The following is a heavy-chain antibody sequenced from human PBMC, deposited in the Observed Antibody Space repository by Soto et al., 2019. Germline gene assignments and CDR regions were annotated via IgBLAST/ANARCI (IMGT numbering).Heavy chain of an antibody. Sequence: EVQLVESGGGLVTPGGSLRLSCSFTFNSYSLNWVRQAPGKGLEWVSSISSGSAYIKYADSVKGRFTISRDNANNFLYLQMSSLRVDETALYYCARDQGGSYVSWFGPWGQGALGTVSS. CDR3: ARDQGGSYVSWFGP. J-gene: IGHJ5*02. D-gene: IGHD1-26*01. CDR1: FTFNSYS. V-gene: IGHV3-21*06. CDR2: ISSGSAYI.